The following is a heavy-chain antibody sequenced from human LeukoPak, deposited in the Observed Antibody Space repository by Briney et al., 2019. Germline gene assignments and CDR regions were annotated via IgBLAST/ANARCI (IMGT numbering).Heavy chain of an antibody. CDR1: GGSISSGGYY. CDR3: VRGGTVRNGMDV. J-gene: IGHJ6*02. CDR2: IYYSGST. D-gene: IGHD1-26*01. Sequence: SETLSLTCTVSGGSISSGGYYWSWIRQHPGKGLEWIGYIYYSGSTYYNPSLKSRVTISVDTSKNQFSLKLSSVTAADTAVYYCVRGGTVRNGMDVWGQGTTVTVSS. V-gene: IGHV4-31*03.